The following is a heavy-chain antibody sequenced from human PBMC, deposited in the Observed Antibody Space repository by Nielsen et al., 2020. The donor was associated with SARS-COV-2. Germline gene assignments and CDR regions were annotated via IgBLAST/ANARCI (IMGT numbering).Heavy chain of an antibody. CDR1: GYTFTGNY. D-gene: IGHD2-15*01. Sequence: ASVKVSCKASGYTFTGNYMHWVRQAPGQGLEWMGRINPNSGGTNYAQKFQGRVTMTRDTSISTAYIELSGLTSDDTAVYYCARWDYATASIDCWGQGTLVTVSS. CDR2: INPNSGGT. CDR3: ARWDYATASIDC. V-gene: IGHV1-2*06. J-gene: IGHJ4*02.